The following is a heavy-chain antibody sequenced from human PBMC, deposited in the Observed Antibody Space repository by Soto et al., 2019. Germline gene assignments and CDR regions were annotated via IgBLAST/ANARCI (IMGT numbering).Heavy chain of an antibody. Sequence: QITLKESGPTLVKPTQTLTLTCTFSGFSLSTSGVGVGWIRQPPGKALEWLALIYWDDDKRYSPSLKSRLTITKYTSKNQVVLTMTNMDPVDTATYYCAHATSYGDYVGYYYYYMDVWGKGTTVTVSS. V-gene: IGHV2-5*02. CDR1: GFSLSTSGVG. CDR2: IYWDDDK. J-gene: IGHJ6*03. D-gene: IGHD4-17*01. CDR3: AHATSYGDYVGYYYYYMDV.